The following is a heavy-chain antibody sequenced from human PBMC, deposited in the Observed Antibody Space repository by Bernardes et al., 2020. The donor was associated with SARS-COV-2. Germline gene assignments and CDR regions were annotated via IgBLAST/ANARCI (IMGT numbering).Heavy chain of an antibody. CDR3: ARGLTVAGAPSYWFDP. CDR1: GDSVSSNTAS. J-gene: IGHJ5*02. Sequence: SQTLSLTCAISGDSVSSNTASWNWIRQSPSRGLEWLGRTYYRSKWGSDSTVSLKSRMSISADTSKNQFSLQLNSVTPEDTAVYYCARGLTVAGAPSYWFDPWGQGTLVTVSS. V-gene: IGHV6-1*01. CDR2: TYYRSKWGS. D-gene: IGHD6-19*01.